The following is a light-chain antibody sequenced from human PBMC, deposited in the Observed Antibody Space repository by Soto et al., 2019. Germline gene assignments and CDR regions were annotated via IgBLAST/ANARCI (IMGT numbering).Light chain of an antibody. Sequence: QSALTQPASVSGSRGQSIIISCVGRDTDVGQDKSVSWYQQGPGQAPKLLIFEVTNRPSGVSKRFSGSRSGNTASLTISGLQGEDEADYYCSAYTVSRTYVFGTGTKVTVL. CDR2: EVT. V-gene: IGLV2-14*01. J-gene: IGLJ1*01. CDR3: SAYTVSRTYV. CDR1: DTDVGQDKS.